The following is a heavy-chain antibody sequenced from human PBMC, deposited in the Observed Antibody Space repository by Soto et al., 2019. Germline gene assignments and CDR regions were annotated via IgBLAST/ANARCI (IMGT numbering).Heavy chain of an antibody. J-gene: IGHJ4*02. V-gene: IGHV3-48*03. CDR2: ISSRGSTI. D-gene: IGHD3-9*01. CDR1: GFTLSSYE. CDR3: ASTGYYLVY. Sequence: GGSLRLSCVVSGFTLSSYEMNWVRQAPGKGLEWVSYISSRGSTIYYADSVKGRFTISRDNAKNSLYLQMNSLRAEDTAIYYCASTGYYLVYWGQGTLVTVSS.